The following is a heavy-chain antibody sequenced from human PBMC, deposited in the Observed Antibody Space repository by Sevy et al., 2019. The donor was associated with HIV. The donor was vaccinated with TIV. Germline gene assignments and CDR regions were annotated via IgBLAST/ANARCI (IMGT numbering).Heavy chain of an antibody. CDR2: IYHDGST. V-gene: IGHV4-38-2*02. J-gene: IGHJ3*02. D-gene: IGHD3-9*01. CDR3: SSFGRLIIINDDTFEI. CDR1: GYSISSAYS. Sequence: SEILSLTCTVSGYSISSAYSWGWIRQPPGKGLEWIANIYHDGSTYYNPSLNSRVTISIDTSKNQFSLKLSSVTAADTAVYYYSSFGRLIIINDDTFEIWGQGTMVTVSS.